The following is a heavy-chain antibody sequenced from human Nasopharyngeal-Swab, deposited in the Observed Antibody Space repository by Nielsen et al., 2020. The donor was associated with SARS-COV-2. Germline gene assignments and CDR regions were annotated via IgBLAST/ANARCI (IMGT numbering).Heavy chain of an antibody. J-gene: IGHJ5*02. Sequence: SETLSLTCAVYGGSFSGYYWSWIRQPPGKGLEWIGEINHSGSTNYNPSLKSRVTISVDTSKNQFSLKLSSVTAADTAVYYCARGMIVRNWFDPWGQGTLVTVSS. CDR3: ARGMIVRNWFDP. CDR1: GGSFSGYY. V-gene: IGHV4-34*01. D-gene: IGHD3-22*01. CDR2: INHSGST.